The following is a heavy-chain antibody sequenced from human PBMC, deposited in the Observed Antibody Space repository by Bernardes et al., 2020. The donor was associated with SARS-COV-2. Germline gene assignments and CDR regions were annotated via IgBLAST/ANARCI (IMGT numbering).Heavy chain of an antibody. V-gene: IGHV5-51*01. D-gene: IGHD2-15*01. Sequence: GESLKISCRASYSDFFGYWIAWVRQVPGKGLEWMGIIYPDNSETRYSPSFKGRFTISRDTFRNVVLLQMNSLRLDNTAVYYCARAPSVKTPIDFWGQGTLVTVSS. CDR1: YSDFFGYW. J-gene: IGHJ4*02. CDR3: ARAPSVKTPIDF. CDR2: IYPDNSET.